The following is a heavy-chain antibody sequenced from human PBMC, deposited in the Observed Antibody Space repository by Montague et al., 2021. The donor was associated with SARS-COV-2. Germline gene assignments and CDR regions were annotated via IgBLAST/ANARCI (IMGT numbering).Heavy chain of an antibody. V-gene: IGHV4-39*01. CDR1: GGSISSPDYY. Sequence: SETLSLTCTVSGGSISSPDYYWGWLRQSPGKGLEWIGSISYTGRTYYNPSLRSRVSFSMDTSKNHFSLSLSSVTVADTAVYFCARQLPSYCATNKCYPCYFDGWGQGALVTVSS. J-gene: IGHJ4*03. CDR3: ARQLPSYCATNKCYPCYFDG. CDR2: ISYTGRT. D-gene: IGHD2-8*01.